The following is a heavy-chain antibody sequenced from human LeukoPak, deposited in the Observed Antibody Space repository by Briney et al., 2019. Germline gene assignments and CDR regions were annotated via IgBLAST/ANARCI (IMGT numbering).Heavy chain of an antibody. CDR1: GFTFSTYA. CDR3: AKGAAGSSPPYSYYYYYMDV. V-gene: IGHV3-23*01. J-gene: IGHJ6*03. Sequence: GGSLRLSCAASGFTFSTYAMSWVRQAPGKGLEWVSGLSGSGGNTIYADSVKGRFTISRDNSKNTMFLQMNSLRAEDTAVYYCAKGAAGSSPPYSYYYYYMDVWGKGTTVTVSS. CDR2: LSGSGGNT. D-gene: IGHD3-10*01.